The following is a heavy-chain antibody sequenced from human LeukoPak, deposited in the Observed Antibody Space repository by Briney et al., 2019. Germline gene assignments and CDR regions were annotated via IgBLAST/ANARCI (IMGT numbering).Heavy chain of an antibody. J-gene: IGHJ4*02. CDR2: IYPGDSHT. D-gene: IGHD2-8*02. CDR3: ARQRPFFSGPYFDY. Sequence: GESLKISCQVSGYDFAGYWIAWVRRMPGKGLEWMGIIYPGDSHTTYSPSLQGRVTISADKSLATAFLQWSSLKASDTGIYYCARQRPFFSGPYFDYWSQGTLVTVSS. CDR1: GYDFAGYW. V-gene: IGHV5-51*01.